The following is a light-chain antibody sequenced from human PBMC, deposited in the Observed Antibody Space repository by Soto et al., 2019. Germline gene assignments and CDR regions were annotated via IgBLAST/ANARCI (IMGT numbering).Light chain of an antibody. Sequence: QSVLTQPPSVSGAPGQRVTISCTGGSSNIGAGYDVSWYQQHPGKAPKLMIYEVSDRPSGVSNRFSGSKSGNTASLTISGLQAEDEADYYCSSYTITSTYVFGTGTKVTVL. J-gene: IGLJ1*01. CDR2: EVS. V-gene: IGLV2-14*01. CDR1: SSNIGAGYD. CDR3: SSYTITSTYV.